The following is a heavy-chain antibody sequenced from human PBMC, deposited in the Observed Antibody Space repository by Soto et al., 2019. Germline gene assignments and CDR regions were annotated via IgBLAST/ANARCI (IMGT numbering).Heavy chain of an antibody. V-gene: IGHV4-59*01. Sequence: QVQLQESGPGLVKPSETLSLACTVSGGSFGNYYWSWIRQPPGKGLEWIGYIYYRGSTSYNPSLKSRATISIDTSKHQLALRLSSVTAADSAVYHCATGLFVPDNYFYYGVDVWGHGTAVTISS. CDR2: IYYRGST. D-gene: IGHD2-21*01. CDR1: GGSFGNYY. J-gene: IGHJ6*02. CDR3: ATGLFVPDNYFYYGVDV.